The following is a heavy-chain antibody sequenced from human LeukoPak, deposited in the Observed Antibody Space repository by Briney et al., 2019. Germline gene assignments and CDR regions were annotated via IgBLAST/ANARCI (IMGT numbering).Heavy chain of an antibody. CDR1: GGSISSSSYY. Sequence: SETLSLTCTVSGGSISSSSYYWGWIRQPPGKGLEWIGSIYYSGSTYYNPSLKSRVTISVDTSKNQFSLKLSSVTAADTAVYYCARYSSSSAFDYWGQGTLVTVSS. J-gene: IGHJ4*02. CDR3: ARYSSSSAFDY. D-gene: IGHD6-6*01. CDR2: IYYSGST. V-gene: IGHV4-39*07.